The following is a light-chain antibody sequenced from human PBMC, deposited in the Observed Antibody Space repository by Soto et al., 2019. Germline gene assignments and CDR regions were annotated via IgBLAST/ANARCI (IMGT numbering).Light chain of an antibody. Sequence: DIQMTQSPSTLSASVGDRVSITCRASQSISSWLAWYQQRPGKAPKPLIYDASTLESGVPSRFSGSGSETDFTLTISSLQPDDFATYYCQQYHSYSWAFGQGTKVDIK. CDR2: DAS. CDR3: QQYHSYSWA. V-gene: IGKV1-5*01. J-gene: IGKJ1*01. CDR1: QSISSW.